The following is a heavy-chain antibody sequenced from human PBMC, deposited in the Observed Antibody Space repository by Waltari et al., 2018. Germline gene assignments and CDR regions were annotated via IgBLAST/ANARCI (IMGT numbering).Heavy chain of an antibody. J-gene: IGHJ4*02. CDR3: ARLYYYGSGTYYYFDY. D-gene: IGHD3-10*01. Sequence: QVQLVQSGAEVKKPGSSVKVSCEASRGTFSTYIITWVRQARGHGRGWMGGIGPIVGTANYAKNFQGRITITAAESTSTAYMELSSLTSEDTAVYYCARLYYYGSGTYYYFDYWGQGTLVTVSS. CDR2: IGPIVGTA. CDR1: RGTFSTYI. V-gene: IGHV1-69*01.